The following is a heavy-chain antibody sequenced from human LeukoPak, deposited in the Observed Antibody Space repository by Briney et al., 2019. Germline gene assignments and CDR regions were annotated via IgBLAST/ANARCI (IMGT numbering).Heavy chain of an antibody. D-gene: IGHD3-10*01. CDR3: ARAQLVRGVYYYYGMDV. J-gene: IGHJ6*02. Sequence: ASVKVSCKASGYTFTGYYMHWVRQAPGQGREWRGWINPNSGGANYAQKFQGRVTMTRDTSISTAYMELSRLRSDDTAVYYCARAQLVRGVYYYYGMDVWGQGTTVTVSS. CDR1: GYTFTGYY. CDR2: INPNSGGA. V-gene: IGHV1-2*02.